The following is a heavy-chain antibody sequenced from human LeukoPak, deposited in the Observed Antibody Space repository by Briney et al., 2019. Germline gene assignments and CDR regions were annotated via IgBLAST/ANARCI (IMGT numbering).Heavy chain of an antibody. CDR1: GYSFTNYW. Sequence: GESLKISCKGSGYSFTNYWIAWVRQMPGKGLEWMGVIFPGDSNTRYSPSFQGQVTISADKSISTAYLQWSSLKASDTAIYYCARRDSSGSSPYCYYGMDVWGQGTTVTVSS. CDR2: IFPGDSNT. CDR3: ARRDSSGSSPYCYYGMDV. J-gene: IGHJ6*02. D-gene: IGHD3-22*01. V-gene: IGHV5-51*01.